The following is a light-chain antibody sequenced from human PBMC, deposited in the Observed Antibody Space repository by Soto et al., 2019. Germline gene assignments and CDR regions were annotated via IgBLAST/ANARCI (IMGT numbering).Light chain of an antibody. CDR2: DAS. CDR1: QDIRGA. V-gene: IGKV1-13*02. J-gene: IGKJ5*01. CDR3: QQFLSYPIT. Sequence: IQLTQSPASLSASVGERVTITCRASQDIRGALAWYQQSPGEAPQLLIYDASTLESGVPSRFSGSSAGTHFTLTISSLQPEDFATYYWQQFLSYPITFGQGTRLEI.